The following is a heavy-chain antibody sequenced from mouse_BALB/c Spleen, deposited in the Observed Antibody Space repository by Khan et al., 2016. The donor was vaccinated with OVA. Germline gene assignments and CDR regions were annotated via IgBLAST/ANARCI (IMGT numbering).Heavy chain of an antibody. Sequence: EVQLQESGPSLVKPSQTLSLTCSVTGDSITRGYWHWIRKFPGNKLDYMGYISYSGNTYCNPSLKSRISITRDTSKNQYYLQLNSVTTEDTATYYCACELRGFAYWGQGTLVTVSA. V-gene: IGHV3-8*02. D-gene: IGHD1-1*01. J-gene: IGHJ3*01. CDR3: ACELRGFAY. CDR1: GDSITRGY. CDR2: ISYSGNT.